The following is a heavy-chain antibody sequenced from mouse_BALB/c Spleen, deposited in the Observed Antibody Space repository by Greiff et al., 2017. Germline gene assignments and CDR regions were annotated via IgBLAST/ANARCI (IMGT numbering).Heavy chain of an antibody. Sequence: EVKLEESGPELVKPGASVKISCKASGYTFTDYNMHWVKQSHGKSLEWIGYIYPYNGGTGYNQKFKSKATLTVDNSSSTAYMELRSLTSEDSAVYYCARYYGSSYYFDYWGQGTTLTVSS. V-gene: IGHV1S29*02. D-gene: IGHD1-1*01. CDR1: GYTFTDYN. J-gene: IGHJ2*01. CDR3: ARYYGSSYYFDY. CDR2: IYPYNGGT.